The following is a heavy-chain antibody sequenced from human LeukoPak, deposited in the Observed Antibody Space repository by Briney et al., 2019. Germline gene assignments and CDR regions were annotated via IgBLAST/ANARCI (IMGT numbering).Heavy chain of an antibody. CDR1: GFTFSGPA. D-gene: IGHD5/OR15-5a*01. Sequence: GSLRLSCAASGFTFSGPAMHWVRQASGKGLEWIGEINHSGSTNYNPSLKSRVTISVDTSKNQFSLKLSSVTGADTAVYYCAKGTSPYSVSPVGAFDIWGQGTMVTVSS. CDR2: INHSGST. J-gene: IGHJ3*02. CDR3: AKGTSPYSVSPVGAFDI. V-gene: IGHV4-34*01.